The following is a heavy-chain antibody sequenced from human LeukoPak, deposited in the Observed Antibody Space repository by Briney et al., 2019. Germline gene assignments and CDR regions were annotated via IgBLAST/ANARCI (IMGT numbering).Heavy chain of an antibody. V-gene: IGHV4-4*02. Sequence: SETLSLTCAVSGGSISSRNWWTWVRQPPGKGLEWIGEISHSGSTNYNPSLESRVTVSVDNSKNQFSLKLSSVTAADTAVYYCAREGGYSSDYDAFDIWGQGTMVTVSS. CDR3: AREGGYSSDYDAFDI. CDR2: ISHSGST. J-gene: IGHJ3*02. D-gene: IGHD3-22*01. CDR1: GGSISSRNW.